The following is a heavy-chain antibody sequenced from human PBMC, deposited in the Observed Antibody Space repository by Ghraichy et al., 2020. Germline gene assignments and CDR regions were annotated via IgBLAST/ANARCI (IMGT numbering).Heavy chain of an antibody. J-gene: IGHJ4*02. V-gene: IGHV3-72*01. D-gene: IGHD3-10*01. CDR1: GFSFSDPY. CDR2: ARNKANSYTT. CDR3: ARDGAYFASGSYDY. Sequence: SCAASGFSFSDPYMDWVRQAPGKGLEWVGRARNKANSYTTEYAASVKGRFTISRDDSKNSVYLQMNSLKTEDTAVYYCARDGAYFASGSYDYWGQGTLVTVSS.